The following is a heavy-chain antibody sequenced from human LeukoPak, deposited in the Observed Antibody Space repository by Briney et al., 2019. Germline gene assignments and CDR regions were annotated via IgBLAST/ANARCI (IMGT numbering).Heavy chain of an antibody. V-gene: IGHV3-9*01. CDR1: GFTFDDYA. CDR2: ISWNSGSI. D-gene: IGHD3-9*01. CDR3: AKEKGYYDTLTGYSPFDC. J-gene: IGHJ4*02. Sequence: PGRSLRLSCAASGFTFDDYAMHWVRHAPGKGLEWVSGISWNSGSIGYADSVKGRFTISRDNAKNSLYLQMNSLRAEDTALYYCAKEKGYYDTLTGYSPFDCWGQGTLVTVSS.